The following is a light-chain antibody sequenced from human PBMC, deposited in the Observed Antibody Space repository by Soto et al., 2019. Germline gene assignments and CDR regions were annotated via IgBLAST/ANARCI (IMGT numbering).Light chain of an antibody. CDR3: SSYAGSDAWV. V-gene: IGLV2-8*01. J-gene: IGLJ3*02. CDR1: SSDVGGYNY. CDR2: EVS. Sequence: QSVLTQPPSASGSPGQSVTISCTGTSSDVGGYNYVSWYQHHPGKAPKVMIYEVSMRPSGVPDRFSGCKSGNTASLTVSGLQAEDEDDYYCSSYAGSDAWVFGGGTKLTV.